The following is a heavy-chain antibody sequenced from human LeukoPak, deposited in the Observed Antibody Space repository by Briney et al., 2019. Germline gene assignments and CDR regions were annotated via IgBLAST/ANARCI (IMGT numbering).Heavy chain of an antibody. Sequence: GRSLRLSCAASGFTFSSYGMHWVRQAPGKGLEWVAVISYDGSNKYYADSVKGRFTISRDNSKNTLYLQMNSLRAEDTAVYYCAKEKSWNYVYYYMDVWGKGTTVTVSS. V-gene: IGHV3-30*18. CDR1: GFTFSSYG. CDR3: AKEKSWNYVYYYMDV. J-gene: IGHJ6*03. D-gene: IGHD1-7*01. CDR2: ISYDGSNK.